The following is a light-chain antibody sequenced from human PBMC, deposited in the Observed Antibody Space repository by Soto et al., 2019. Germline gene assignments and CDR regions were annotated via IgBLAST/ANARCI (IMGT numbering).Light chain of an antibody. J-gene: IGKJ1*01. CDR1: QSVSSSY. CDR2: GAS. CDR3: QQYGSSPWT. Sequence: IVLTQFPGTLSLSPGERATLSGRASQSVSSSYLAWYQQKPGQAPRLLIYGASSRATGIPDRFSGSGSGTDFTLTISRLEPEDFAVYYCQQYGSSPWTFGQGTKVDI. V-gene: IGKV3-20*01.